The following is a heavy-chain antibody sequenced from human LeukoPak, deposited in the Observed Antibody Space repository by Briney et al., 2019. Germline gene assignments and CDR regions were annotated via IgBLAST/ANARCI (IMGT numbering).Heavy chain of an antibody. D-gene: IGHD5-18*01. Sequence: ASVKVSCKASGYTFSGYYIHWVRQAPGQGLEWMGWINPNSGGTNYAQKFQGSVTMTRDTSISTAYMELSRLRSDDTAVYYCARARGYSYGTDYWGQGTLITVPS. CDR2: INPNSGGT. V-gene: IGHV1-2*02. J-gene: IGHJ4*02. CDR3: ARARGYSYGTDY. CDR1: GYTFSGYY.